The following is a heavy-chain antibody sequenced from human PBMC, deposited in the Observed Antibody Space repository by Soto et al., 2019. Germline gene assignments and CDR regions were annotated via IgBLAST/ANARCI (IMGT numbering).Heavy chain of an antibody. CDR1: GFTFSSYA. Sequence: QVQLVESGGGVVQPGRSLRLSCAASGFTFSSYAMHWVRQAPGKGLEWVALISYHGSNKYYADSVKGRFTISRDNSKNALYVQRNSVRAEDTAVYYCASLTFWSGSLPTCDYWGQGTLVTVSS. J-gene: IGHJ4*02. V-gene: IGHV3-30-3*01. D-gene: IGHD3-3*01. CDR2: ISYHGSNK. CDR3: ASLTFWSGSLPTCDY.